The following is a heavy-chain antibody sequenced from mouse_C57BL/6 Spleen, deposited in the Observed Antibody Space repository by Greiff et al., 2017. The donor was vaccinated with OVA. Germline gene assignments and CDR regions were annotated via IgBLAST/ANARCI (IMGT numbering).Heavy chain of an antibody. CDR1: GFTFSSYA. J-gene: IGHJ3*01. V-gene: IGHV5-9-1*02. CDR2: ISSGGDYI. Sequence: DVKLVESGEGLVKPGGSLKLSCAASGFTFSSYAMSWVRQTPEKRLEWVAYISSGGDYIYYADTVKGRFTISRDNARNTLYLQMSSLKSEDTAMYYCTRDNGDAWFAYWGQGTLVTVSA. D-gene: IGHD4-1*01. CDR3: TRDNGDAWFAY.